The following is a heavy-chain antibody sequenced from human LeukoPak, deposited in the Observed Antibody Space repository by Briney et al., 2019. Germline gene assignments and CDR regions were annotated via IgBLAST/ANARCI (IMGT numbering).Heavy chain of an antibody. D-gene: IGHD5-24*01. Sequence: ASVKVSCKASGYTFTSYYMHWVRQAPGQGLQWMGLINPSDGSTTYAQKFQGRVTMTRDMSTSTVYMELSSLRSEDTAVYYCARAGLGYSLDYWGQGTLVTVSS. CDR1: GYTFTSYY. J-gene: IGHJ4*02. CDR3: ARAGLGYSLDY. V-gene: IGHV1-46*01. CDR2: INPSDGST.